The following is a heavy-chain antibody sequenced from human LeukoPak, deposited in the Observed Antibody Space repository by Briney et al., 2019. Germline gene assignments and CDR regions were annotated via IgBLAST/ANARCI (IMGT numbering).Heavy chain of an antibody. CDR3: ANTVGHYSHN. CDR2: IHQDGSET. J-gene: IGHJ4*02. CDR1: GFTFTKYW. Sequence: SGGSLRLSCAASGFTFTKYWMAWVCQAPAKGLEWVASIHQDGSETHSIDSGRFTISRDNAKNSLYLQMNSLRDEDTAVYYCANTVGHYSHNWGQGTLVTVSS. D-gene: IGHD4-11*01. V-gene: IGHV3-7*05.